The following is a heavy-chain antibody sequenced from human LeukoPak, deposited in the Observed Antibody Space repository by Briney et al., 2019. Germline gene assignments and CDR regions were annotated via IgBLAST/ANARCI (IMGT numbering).Heavy chain of an antibody. CDR2: ISWDGGST. J-gene: IGHJ6*04. D-gene: IGHD6-13*01. Sequence: GGSLRLSCAASGFTFDDYAMHWVRQAPGRGLEWVSLISWDGGSTYYADSVKGRFTISRDNSKNSLYLQMNSLRAGDTALYYCAKDLYSSSYYYYYGMDVWGKGTTVTVSS. CDR1: GFTFDDYA. V-gene: IGHV3-43D*04. CDR3: AKDLYSSSYYYYYGMDV.